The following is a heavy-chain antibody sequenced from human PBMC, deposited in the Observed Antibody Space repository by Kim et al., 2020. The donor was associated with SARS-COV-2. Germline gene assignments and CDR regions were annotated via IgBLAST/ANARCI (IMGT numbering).Heavy chain of an antibody. Sequence: VKGRFTISRDNAENSLYLQMNSLRAEDTAVYYCARDLGDYGVYYDYGMDVWGQGTTVTVSS. J-gene: IGHJ6*02. D-gene: IGHD4-17*01. V-gene: IGHV3-21*01. CDR3: ARDLGDYGVYYDYGMDV.